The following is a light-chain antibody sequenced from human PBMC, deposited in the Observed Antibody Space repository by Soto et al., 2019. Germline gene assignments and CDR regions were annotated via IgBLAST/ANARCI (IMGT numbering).Light chain of an antibody. Sequence: ENVLTQSPGTLSLSPGERATLSCRASQSISNNFLAWYQQKPGQAPRLLISATSSRATGIPDRFSGSGSGTDFTLTISRLDPEDFAVYYCQQYGSSPLTFGGGTKVDNK. CDR1: QSISNNF. V-gene: IGKV3-20*01. CDR3: QQYGSSPLT. J-gene: IGKJ4*01. CDR2: ATS.